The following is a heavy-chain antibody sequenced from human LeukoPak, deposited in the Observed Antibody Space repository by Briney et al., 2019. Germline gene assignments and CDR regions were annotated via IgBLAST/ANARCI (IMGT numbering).Heavy chain of an antibody. CDR2: INSDGSST. CDR3: ARGAYYGSGGFDP. Sequence: PGGSLRLPCAASGFTFSSYWMHWVRQAPGKGLVWVSRINSDGSSTSYADSVKGRFTISRDNAKNTLYLQMNSLRAEDTAVYYCARGAYYGSGGFDPWGQGTLVTVSS. CDR1: GFTFSSYW. D-gene: IGHD3-10*01. J-gene: IGHJ5*02. V-gene: IGHV3-74*01.